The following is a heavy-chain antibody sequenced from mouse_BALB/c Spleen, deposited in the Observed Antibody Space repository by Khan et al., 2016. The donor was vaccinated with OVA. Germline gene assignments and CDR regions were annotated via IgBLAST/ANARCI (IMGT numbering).Heavy chain of an antibody. CDR3: ARGENWSFDY. D-gene: IGHD4-1*01. CDR2: ISDCGSFT. Sequence: EVELVESGGGLVKPGGSLKLSCAASGSTFSDYYMYWVRQTPEKRLEWVASISDCGSFTYYPDSVKGRFTISRDTSKNNLYLQLSSLKSEDTAMYYCARGENWSFDYWGQGTTLTVSS. J-gene: IGHJ2*01. V-gene: IGHV5-4*02. CDR1: GSTFSDYY.